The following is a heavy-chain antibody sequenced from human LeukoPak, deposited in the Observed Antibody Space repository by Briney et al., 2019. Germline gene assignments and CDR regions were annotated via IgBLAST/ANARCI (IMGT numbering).Heavy chain of an antibody. CDR2: IIPIFGTA. CDR3: ARTTGDYGPGAFDI. J-gene: IGHJ3*02. V-gene: IGHV1-69*01. Sequence: SVKVSCEASGGTFSSYAISWVRQAPGQGLEWMGGIIPIFGTANYAQKFQGRVTITADESTSTAYMELSSLRSEDTAVYYCARTTGDYGPGAFDIWGQGTMVTVSS. D-gene: IGHD4-17*01. CDR1: GGTFSSYA.